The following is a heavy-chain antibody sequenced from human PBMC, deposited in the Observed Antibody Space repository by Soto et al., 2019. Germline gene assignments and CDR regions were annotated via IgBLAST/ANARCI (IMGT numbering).Heavy chain of an antibody. D-gene: IGHD4-17*01. CDR2: IYSSGAA. CDR3: ARGPYLHDYGDYYFDY. V-gene: IGHV4-30-4*08. J-gene: IGHJ4*02. CDR1: GASVSSNNYY. Sequence: PSETLSLTCTVSGASVSSNNYYWTWIRQPPGRGLEWIGYIYSSGAAYFNPSLKSRLAISLDTSKNHFSLKLNSLTAADTAVYYCARGPYLHDYGDYYFDYWGQGTRVTVAS.